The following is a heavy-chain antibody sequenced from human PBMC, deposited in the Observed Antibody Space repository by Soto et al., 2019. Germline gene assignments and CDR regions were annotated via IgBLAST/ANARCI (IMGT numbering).Heavy chain of an antibody. CDR1: GGSISSGGYS. V-gene: IGHV4-30-2*01. CDR3: ARDLPYGMDV. J-gene: IGHJ6*02. CDR2: IYHSGST. Sequence: PSETLSLTCAVSGGSISSGGYSWSWIRQPPGKGLEWIGYIYHSGSTYYNPSLKSRVTISVDRSKNQFSLKLSSVTAADTAVYYCARDLPYGMDVWGQGTTVTVSS.